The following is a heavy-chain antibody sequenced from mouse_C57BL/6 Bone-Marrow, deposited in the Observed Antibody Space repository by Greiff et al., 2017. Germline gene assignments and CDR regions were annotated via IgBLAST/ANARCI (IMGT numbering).Heavy chain of an antibody. V-gene: IGHV14-4*01. CDR1: GFNIKDDY. Sequence: VQLKQSGAELVRPGASVKLSCTASGFNIKDDYMHWVKQRPEQGLEWIGWIDPENGDTEYASKFPGTGHITGDTSSNTAYLQLSSLTSEDTAVYYCTTLNDYDWYFDVWGTGTTVTVSS. CDR2: IDPENGDT. CDR3: TTLNDYDWYFDV. J-gene: IGHJ1*03. D-gene: IGHD2-4*01.